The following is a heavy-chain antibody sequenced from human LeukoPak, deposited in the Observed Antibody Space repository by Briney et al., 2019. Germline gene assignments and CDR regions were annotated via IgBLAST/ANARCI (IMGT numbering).Heavy chain of an antibody. D-gene: IGHD2-2*01. CDR2: INPSGGST. V-gene: IGHV1-46*01. CDR1: GYTFTSYY. Sequence: ASVKVSCKASGYTFTSYYMHWVRQAPGQGLEWMGIINPSGGSTSYAQKFQGRVTMTRDTSTSTVYMELSSLRSEDTAVYYCARPQRYCSSTSCPMIYGMDVWGQGTTVTVSS. CDR3: ARPQRYCSSTSCPMIYGMDV. J-gene: IGHJ6*02.